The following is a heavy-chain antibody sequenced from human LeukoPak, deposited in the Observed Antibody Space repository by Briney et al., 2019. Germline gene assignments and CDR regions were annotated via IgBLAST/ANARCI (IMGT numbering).Heavy chain of an antibody. Sequence: PSETLSLTCAVYGGSFSGYYWSWIRQPPGKGLEWIGEINHSGSTNYNPSLKSRVTISVDTSKNQFSLKLSSVTAADTAVYYCARVSINYYGSGSYFWPQGGWLDPWGQGTLVTVSS. D-gene: IGHD3-10*01. CDR1: GGSFSGYY. J-gene: IGHJ5*02. CDR3: ARVSINYYGSGSYFWPQGGWLDP. V-gene: IGHV4-34*01. CDR2: INHSGST.